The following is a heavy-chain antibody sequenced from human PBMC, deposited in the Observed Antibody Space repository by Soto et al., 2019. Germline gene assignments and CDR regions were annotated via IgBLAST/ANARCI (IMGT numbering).Heavy chain of an antibody. D-gene: IGHD2-15*01. CDR1: GGYFNNRQTLNSYP. CDR3: AQSWRVEIYYYYYAMNV. Sequence: QVQVVQSGAEVKRTGSSVNVSCKASGGYFNNRQTLNSYPISWVRQAPGQWLEWMGVIIPLFGTTNYAQRIQGRVTITADKSMSRIYLELNDVTFADRAVYYCAQSWRVEIYYYYYAMNVWGQGTTVTVSS. J-gene: IGHJ6*02. V-gene: IGHV1-69*06. CDR2: IIPLFGTT.